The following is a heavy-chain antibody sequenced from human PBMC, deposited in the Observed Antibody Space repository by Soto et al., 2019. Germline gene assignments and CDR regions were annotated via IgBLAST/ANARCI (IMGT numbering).Heavy chain of an antibody. CDR2: ISYYGKQT. J-gene: IGHJ2*01. CDR3: ARDGWGSNWYFDL. V-gene: IGHV3-30*03. CDR1: GVTFKDYG. Sequence: PGGSLRLSCGAPGVTFKDYGMHWVRQAPGKGLEWVAVISYYGKQTYYADSVKGRFTISKDKSKRTLFLQMNSLRVDDTAVYYCARDGWGSNWYFDLWGRGTLVTVS. D-gene: IGHD3-16*01.